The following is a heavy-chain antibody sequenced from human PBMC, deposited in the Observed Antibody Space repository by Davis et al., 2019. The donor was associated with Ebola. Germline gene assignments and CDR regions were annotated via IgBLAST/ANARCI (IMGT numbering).Heavy chain of an antibody. V-gene: IGHV4-39*01. J-gene: IGHJ4*02. CDR1: GGSISSSSYY. D-gene: IGHD1-26*01. Sequence: PSETLSLTCTVSGGSISSSSYYWGWIRQPPGKGLEWIGSIYYRGSTYYNPSLKSRVTISVDTSKNQFSLKLSSVTAADTAVYYCARHRRGGSYSLFDYWGQGTLVTVSS. CDR2: IYYRGST. CDR3: ARHRRGGSYSLFDY.